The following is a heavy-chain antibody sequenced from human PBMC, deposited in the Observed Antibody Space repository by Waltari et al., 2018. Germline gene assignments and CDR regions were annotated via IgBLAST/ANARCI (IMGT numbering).Heavy chain of an antibody. J-gene: IGHJ5*02. CDR1: GYTFTGYY. V-gene: IGHV1-2*02. CDR3: TRWTFAMGFDP. CDR2: INPDTGGT. Sequence: QVQVVQSGAEVKTPGASVKVSCTTSGYTFTGYYNHWVRQAPGQGLAWMGWINPDTGGTNYGQKFQGRVSMTRDTSISTAYMELSSLKSDDTAIYYCTRWTFAMGFDPWGQGTLVTVSS.